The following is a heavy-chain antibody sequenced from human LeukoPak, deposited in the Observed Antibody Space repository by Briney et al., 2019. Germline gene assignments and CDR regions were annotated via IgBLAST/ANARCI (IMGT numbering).Heavy chain of an antibody. CDR1: GFTFSGHS. CDR2: ITSGGTV. Sequence: GETLRLSCAATGFTFSGHSMGWVRQAPGRGLEWVSHITSGGTVYYADSVKGRFTISRDNAKNSVYLQMSCLRAEDTAVYYCARGWGRYSGSYWLYYFDYWGQGTLVTV. V-gene: IGHV3-48*01. CDR3: ARGWGRYSGSYWLYYFDY. J-gene: IGHJ4*02. D-gene: IGHD1-26*01.